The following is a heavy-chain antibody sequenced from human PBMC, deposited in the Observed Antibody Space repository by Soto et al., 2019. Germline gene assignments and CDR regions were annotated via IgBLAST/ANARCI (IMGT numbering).Heavy chain of an antibody. D-gene: IGHD6-13*01. CDR1: GYTFSSYG. CDR2: ISADTGNT. J-gene: IGHJ4*02. Sequence: ASVKVSCKASGYTFSSYGITWVRQAPGQGLEWMGWISADTGNTNYAQKLQGRVTMTTDTSTNTAYMELRSLRSDDTAVYYCARGPYIAAACNDYWGQGTLVTVSS. V-gene: IGHV1-18*01. CDR3: ARGPYIAAACNDY.